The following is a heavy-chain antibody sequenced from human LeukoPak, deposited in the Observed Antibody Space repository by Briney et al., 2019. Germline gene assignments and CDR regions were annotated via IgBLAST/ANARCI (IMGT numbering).Heavy chain of an antibody. Sequence: GGSLRLSCVASGSVSSYNMNWVRQAPGRALEWVSLITSSSTAIFYADSVRSRFTISRDNAQNTLYREMNSLRAEDTGVYYCAKEFRTYYQDAFDIWGQGTMVTVSS. CDR2: ITSSSTAI. D-gene: IGHD2-21*01. J-gene: IGHJ3*02. V-gene: IGHV3-21*01. CDR1: GSVSSYN. CDR3: AKEFRTYYQDAFDI.